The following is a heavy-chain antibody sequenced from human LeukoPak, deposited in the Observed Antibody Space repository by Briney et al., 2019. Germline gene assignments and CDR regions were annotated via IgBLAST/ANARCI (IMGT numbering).Heavy chain of an antibody. V-gene: IGHV3-23*01. CDR3: AKATMIVVVMAFDY. D-gene: IGHD3-22*01. CDR1: GFTFSSYA. Sequence: VGSLRLSCAASGFTFSSYAMSWVRQAPGKGLEWVSAISGSGGSTYYADSVKGRFTISRDNSKNTLYLQMNSLRAEDTAVYYCAKATMIVVVMAFDYWGQGTLVTVSS. J-gene: IGHJ4*02. CDR2: ISGSGGST.